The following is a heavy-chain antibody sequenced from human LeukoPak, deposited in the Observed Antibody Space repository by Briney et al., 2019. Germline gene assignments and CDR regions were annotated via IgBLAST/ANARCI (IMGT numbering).Heavy chain of an antibody. V-gene: IGHV1-2*02. J-gene: IGHJ5*02. CDR3: ARDIVMVTYWFDP. Sequence: ASVKVSCKASGYTFTGYYMHWVRQAPGQGLEWMGWINPNSGGTNYAQKFQGRVTMTRDTSISAAYMELSRLRSDDTAVYYCARDIVMVTYWFDPWGQGTLVTVSS. CDR2: INPNSGGT. CDR1: GYTFTGYY. D-gene: IGHD5-18*01.